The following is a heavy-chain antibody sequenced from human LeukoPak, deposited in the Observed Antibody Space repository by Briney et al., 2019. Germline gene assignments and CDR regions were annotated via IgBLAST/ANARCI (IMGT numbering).Heavy chain of an antibody. D-gene: IGHD1-26*01. V-gene: IGHV1-2*02. Sequence: ASVKVSCKASGYTFTGYYLHWVRQAPGQGLEWMGWIYPKTGGTSYAQKFQGRVTMTTDTSTSTAYMELRSLRSDDAAVYYCARLSGSYYIFDYWGQGTLVTVSS. CDR3: ARLSGSYYIFDY. CDR2: IYPKTGGT. J-gene: IGHJ4*02. CDR1: GYTFTGYY.